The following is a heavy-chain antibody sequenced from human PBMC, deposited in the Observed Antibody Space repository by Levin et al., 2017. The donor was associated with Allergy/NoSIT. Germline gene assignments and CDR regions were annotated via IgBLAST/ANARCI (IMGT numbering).Heavy chain of an antibody. V-gene: IGHV3-30-3*01. D-gene: IGHD3-22*01. Sequence: SCAASGFTFSSYAMHWFRQAPGKGLEWVAVISYDGSTTYYADSVKGRFTISRDDSKSTLYLQMNSLRPEDTAVNYCARADSSAYPDYWGQGTLVTVSS. CDR2: ISYDGSTT. CDR3: ARADSSAYPDY. J-gene: IGHJ4*02. CDR1: GFTFSSYA.